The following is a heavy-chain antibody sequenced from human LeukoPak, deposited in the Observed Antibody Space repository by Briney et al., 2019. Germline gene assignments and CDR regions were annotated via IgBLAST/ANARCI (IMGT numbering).Heavy chain of an antibody. Sequence: SETLSLTCTVSGGSISSYYWSWIRQPAGKGLEWIGRIYTSGSTNYNPSLKSRVTMSVDTSKNQFSLKLSSVTAADTAVYYCARGWFGESTYYYYYYMDVWGKGTTVTISS. CDR1: GGSISSYY. CDR3: ARGWFGESTYYYYYYMDV. J-gene: IGHJ6*03. CDR2: IYTSGST. V-gene: IGHV4-4*07. D-gene: IGHD3-10*01.